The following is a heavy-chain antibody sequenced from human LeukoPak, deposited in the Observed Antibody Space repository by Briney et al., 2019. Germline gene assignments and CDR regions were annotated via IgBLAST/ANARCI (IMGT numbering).Heavy chain of an antibody. V-gene: IGHV3-48*01. CDR3: SREGPSGSYSLY. J-gene: IGHJ4*02. Sequence: GGSLRLSCAASGFTFSSYAMHWVRQAPGKGLEWISYISNSGSTVYYADSVKGRFTISRDSAKSSLYLQMNSLRVEDTAVYYCSREGPSGSYSLYWGQGTLVTVSS. D-gene: IGHD1-26*01. CDR2: ISNSGSTV. CDR1: GFTFSSYA.